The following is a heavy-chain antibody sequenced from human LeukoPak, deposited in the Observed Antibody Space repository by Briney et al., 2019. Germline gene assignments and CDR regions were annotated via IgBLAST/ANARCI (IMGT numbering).Heavy chain of an antibody. J-gene: IGHJ4*02. V-gene: IGHV3-23*01. Sequence: PGGSLRLYCAASGFTFSSYAMSWVRQAPGKVLELVSAISGSGGSTYYADSVKGRFTISRDNSKNTLYLQMNSLRAEDTAVYYCAKVVVVVAASSYFDYWGQGTLVTVSS. CDR1: GFTFSSYA. CDR3: AKVVVVVAASSYFDY. D-gene: IGHD2-15*01. CDR2: ISGSGGST.